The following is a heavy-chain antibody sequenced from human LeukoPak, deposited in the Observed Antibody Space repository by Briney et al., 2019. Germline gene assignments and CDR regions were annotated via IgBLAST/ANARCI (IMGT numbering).Heavy chain of an antibody. V-gene: IGHV1-18*04. Sequence: ASVKVSCKASGYTFTYRYLHWVRQAPGQALEWMGWISAYNGNTNYAQKLQGRVTMTTDTSTSTAYMELRSLRSDDTAVYYCAREKATIFGVLDPWGQGTLVTVSS. CDR1: GYTFTYRY. CDR3: AREKATIFGVLDP. D-gene: IGHD3-3*01. CDR2: ISAYNGNT. J-gene: IGHJ5*02.